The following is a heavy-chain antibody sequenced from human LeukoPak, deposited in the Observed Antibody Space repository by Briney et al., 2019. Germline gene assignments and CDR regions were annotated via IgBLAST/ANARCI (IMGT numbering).Heavy chain of an antibody. CDR1: GFTVSSNY. CDR2: INGDESTT. Sequence: GGSLRLSCAASGFTVSSNYMSWVRQAPGKGLEWVSRINGDESTTTYADSVKGRFTISRDNAKNTLYLQMNSLRAEDTAVYFCARDLYSNYYDSSGDDFDYWGQGTLVTVSS. CDR3: ARDLYSNYYDSSGDDFDY. D-gene: IGHD3-22*01. V-gene: IGHV3-74*01. J-gene: IGHJ4*02.